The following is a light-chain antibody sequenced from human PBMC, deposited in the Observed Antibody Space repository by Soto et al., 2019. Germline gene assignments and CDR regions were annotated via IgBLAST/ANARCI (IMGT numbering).Light chain of an antibody. CDR3: CSYTTSNTRQIV. CDR1: SSDVCGYNY. Sequence: QSVLTQAASVSGSPGQSITISCTGTSSDVCGYNYVSWYQQHPGKAPKFMIYDVSNRPSGVSNRFSGSKSGNTASLTISGLQAEDEADYYCCSYTTSNTRQIVFGTGTKVTVL. V-gene: IGLV2-14*01. CDR2: DVS. J-gene: IGLJ1*01.